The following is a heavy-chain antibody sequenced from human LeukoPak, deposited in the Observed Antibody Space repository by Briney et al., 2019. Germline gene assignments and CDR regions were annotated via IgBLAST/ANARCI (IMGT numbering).Heavy chain of an antibody. Sequence: SQTLSLTCAISGGSVSSNSTTWNWITQSPSRGLEWLGRTWCRSKWYTEYTVDGKSRITISPDTSKNQFALQLNSVTPEDTAVYYCARGSIIRGVPFDYWGQGTLVTVSS. CDR3: ARGSIIRGVPFDY. V-gene: IGHV6-1*01. D-gene: IGHD3-10*01. CDR1: GGSVSSNSTT. CDR2: TWCRSKWYT. J-gene: IGHJ4*02.